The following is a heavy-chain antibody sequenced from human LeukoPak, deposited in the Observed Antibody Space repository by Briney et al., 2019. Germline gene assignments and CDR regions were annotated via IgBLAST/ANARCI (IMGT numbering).Heavy chain of an antibody. Sequence: SGGSLRLSCTASGFTFSDYAMSWVRQAPGKGLEWVGFIRNKANGGTADYAASVKGRFTISRDDSKTIAYLQMNSLKTEDAAVYYCSRAYSTGWLGINDYWGQGALVTVS. CDR2: IRNKANGGTA. CDR3: SRAYSTGWLGINDY. D-gene: IGHD6-19*01. V-gene: IGHV3-49*04. CDR1: GFTFSDYA. J-gene: IGHJ4*02.